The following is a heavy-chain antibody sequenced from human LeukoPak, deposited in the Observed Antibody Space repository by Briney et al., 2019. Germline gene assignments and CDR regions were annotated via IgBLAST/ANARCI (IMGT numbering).Heavy chain of an antibody. J-gene: IGHJ4*02. D-gene: IGHD6-13*01. V-gene: IGHV4-34*01. CDR1: GGSISTYY. CDR3: ARGGIAANDY. Sequence: SETLSLTCPVSGGSISTYYWSWIRQPPGKGLEWIGEINHSGSTNYNPSLKSRVTISVDTSKNQFSLKLSSVTAADTAVYYCARGGIAANDYWGQGTLVTVSS. CDR2: INHSGST.